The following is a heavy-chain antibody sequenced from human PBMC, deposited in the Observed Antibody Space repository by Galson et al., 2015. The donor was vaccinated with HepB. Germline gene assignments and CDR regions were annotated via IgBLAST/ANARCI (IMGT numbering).Heavy chain of an antibody. CDR1: GFTFSSYG. CDR3: ANFYDSSGYYDAFDI. Sequence: SLRLSCAASGFTFSSYGMHWVRQAPGEGLEWVAVISYDGSNKYYADSVKGRFTISRDNSKNTLYLQMNSLRAEDTAVYYCANFYDSSGYYDAFDIWGQGTMVTVSS. CDR2: ISYDGSNK. J-gene: IGHJ3*02. V-gene: IGHV3-30*18. D-gene: IGHD3-22*01.